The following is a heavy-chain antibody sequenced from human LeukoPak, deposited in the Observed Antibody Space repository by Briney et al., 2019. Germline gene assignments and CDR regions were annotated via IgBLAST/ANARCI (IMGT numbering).Heavy chain of an antibody. CDR1: GGSISSYY. V-gene: IGHV4-59*08. Sequence: PSETLSLTCTVSGGSISSYYWSWIRQPPGKGLEWIGYIYYSGSTNYNPSLKSRVTISVDTSKNQFSLKLSSVTAADTAVYYCARGWLPNLEAFDIWGQGTMVTVSS. J-gene: IGHJ3*02. CDR3: ARGWLPNLEAFDI. D-gene: IGHD5-18*01. CDR2: IYYSGST.